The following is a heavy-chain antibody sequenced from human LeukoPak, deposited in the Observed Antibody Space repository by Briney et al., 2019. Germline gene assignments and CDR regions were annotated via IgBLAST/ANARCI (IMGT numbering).Heavy chain of an antibody. D-gene: IGHD6-13*01. Sequence: SETLSLTCAVSGYSISSGYYWGWIRQPPGKGLEWIGSIYHSGSTYYNPSLKSRVTISVDPSKNQFSLKLSSVTAADTAVYYCAGAPTSWYENAFDIWGQGTMVTVSS. J-gene: IGHJ3*02. CDR1: GYSISSGYY. CDR2: IYHSGST. CDR3: AGAPTSWYENAFDI. V-gene: IGHV4-38-2*01.